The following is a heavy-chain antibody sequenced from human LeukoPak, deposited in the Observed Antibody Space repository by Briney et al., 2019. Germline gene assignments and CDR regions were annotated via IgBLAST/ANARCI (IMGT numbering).Heavy chain of an antibody. CDR3: VRDAFWSGYYHGFDI. V-gene: IGHV3-74*01. D-gene: IGHD3-3*01. J-gene: IGHJ3*02. CDR2: INSDGSWT. Sequence: GGSLRLSCAASGTYWMHWVRQAPGKGLVWVSHINSDGSWTGYADSVKGRFTISRDNAKNSLYLQMNSLRAEDTAVYYCVRDAFWSGYYHGFDIWGQGTMVTVSS. CDR1: GTYW.